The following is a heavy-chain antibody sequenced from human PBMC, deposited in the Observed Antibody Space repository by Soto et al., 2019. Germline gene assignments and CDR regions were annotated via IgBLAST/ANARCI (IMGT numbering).Heavy chain of an antibody. CDR2: IWYDGSNK. J-gene: IGHJ4*02. Sequence: GGSLRLSCAASGFTSSSYGMHWVRQAPGKGLEWVAVIWYDGSNKYYADSVKGRFTISRDNSKNTLYLQMNSLRAEDTAVYYCASKGDYDDYWGQGTLVTVSS. V-gene: IGHV3-33*01. CDR1: GFTSSSYG. CDR3: ASKGDYDDY. D-gene: IGHD4-17*01.